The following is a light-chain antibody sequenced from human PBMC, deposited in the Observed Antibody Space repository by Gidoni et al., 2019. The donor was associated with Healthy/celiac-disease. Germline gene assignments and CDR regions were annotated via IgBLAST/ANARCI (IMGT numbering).Light chain of an antibody. CDR2: GAS. CDR1: QSVSSSY. V-gene: IGKV3-20*01. J-gene: IGKJ4*01. Sequence: EIVLTQSPGTLSLSPGERATLSCRASQSVSSSYLAWYQQKPGQAPRLLIYGASSRATGIPDRFSGSGSGTDFTLTISRLEPEDFAVYYCQQYGSSPPLTFXGGTKVEIK. CDR3: QQYGSSPPLT.